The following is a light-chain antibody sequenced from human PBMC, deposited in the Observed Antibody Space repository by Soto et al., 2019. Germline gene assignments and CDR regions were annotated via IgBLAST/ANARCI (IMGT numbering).Light chain of an antibody. J-gene: IGLJ1*01. CDR1: SSDVGNYIF. Sequence: QSALTQPASVSGSPGRSITISCTGTSSDVGNYIFVSWYRQHPGKAPKLMIYDINNRPSGVSNRFSGSKSGNMASLTISGLQAEDEADYYCVSYTTSASYVFGTGTKVTVL. V-gene: IGLV2-14*01. CDR3: VSYTTSASYV. CDR2: DIN.